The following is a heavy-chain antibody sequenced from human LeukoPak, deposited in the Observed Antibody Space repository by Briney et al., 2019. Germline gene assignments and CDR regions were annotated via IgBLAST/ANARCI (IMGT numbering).Heavy chain of an antibody. CDR2: IKEDGSEK. V-gene: IGHV3-7*05. Sequence: GGSLRLSCAASGFTFSSYWMTWVRQAPGKGLEWVASIKEDGSEKYYVDFVRGRFTISRDSSKNTLYLQMNSLRAEDTAIYYCAKAIPYWYFDLWGRGTLVTVSS. D-gene: IGHD2-21*01. CDR3: AKAIPYWYFDL. CDR1: GFTFSSYW. J-gene: IGHJ2*01.